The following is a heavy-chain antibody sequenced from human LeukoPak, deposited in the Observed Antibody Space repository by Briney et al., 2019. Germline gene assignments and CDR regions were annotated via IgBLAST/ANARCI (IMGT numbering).Heavy chain of an antibody. V-gene: IGHV4-38-2*01. CDR2: IYHSGST. J-gene: IGHJ4*02. CDR1: GYSISSGYY. CDR3: ARQEVSITIFGVAPFKFDY. Sequence: PSETLSLTCAVSGYSISSGYYWGWIRQPPGKGLEWIGSIYHSGSTYYNPSLKSRVTISVDTSKNQFSLKLSSVTAADTAVYYCARQEVSITIFGVAPFKFDYWGQGTLVTVSS. D-gene: IGHD3-3*01.